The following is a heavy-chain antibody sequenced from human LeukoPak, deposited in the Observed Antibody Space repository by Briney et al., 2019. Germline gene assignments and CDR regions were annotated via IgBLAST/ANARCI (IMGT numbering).Heavy chain of an antibody. D-gene: IGHD1-26*01. V-gene: IGHV1-18*01. CDR3: ARDGGLEWELLDFDY. CDR1: GYTFTSYG. J-gene: IGHJ4*02. CDR2: ISAYNGNT. Sequence: WASVKVSCKASGYTFTSYGISWVRQAPGQGLEWMGWISAYNGNTNYAQKLQGRVTMTTDTSTSTAYMELRSLRSDDTAVYYCARDGGLEWELLDFDYWGQGTLVTVSS.